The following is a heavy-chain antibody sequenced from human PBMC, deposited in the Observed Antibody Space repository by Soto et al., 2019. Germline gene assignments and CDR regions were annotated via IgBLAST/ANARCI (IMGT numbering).Heavy chain of an antibody. Sequence: GGSLRLSCAGYGFTFSGYGIHWVRQAAGKGLEWVAAISYDGRNQYYADPVKGRFTISRDNSKNTLYLQMNSLRAEDTAVYYCARDRVDYGDYFLDPWGQGTLVTVSS. D-gene: IGHD4-17*01. CDR2: ISYDGRNQ. CDR3: ARDRVDYGDYFLDP. V-gene: IGHV3-30*03. J-gene: IGHJ5*02. CDR1: GFTFSGYG.